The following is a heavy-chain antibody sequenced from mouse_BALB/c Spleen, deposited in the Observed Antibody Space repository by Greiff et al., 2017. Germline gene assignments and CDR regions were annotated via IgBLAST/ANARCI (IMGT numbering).Heavy chain of an antibody. CDR3: AGRGTPPYAMDY. J-gene: IGHJ4*01. D-gene: IGHD2-14*01. V-gene: IGHV1-7*01. Sequence: QVQLQQSGAELAKPGASVKMSCKASGYTFTSYWMHWVKQRPGQGLEWIGYINPSTGYTEYNQKFKDKATLTADKSSSTAYMQLSSLTSEDSAVYYCAGRGTPPYAMDYWGQGTSVTVSS. CDR2: INPSTGYT. CDR1: GYTFTSYW.